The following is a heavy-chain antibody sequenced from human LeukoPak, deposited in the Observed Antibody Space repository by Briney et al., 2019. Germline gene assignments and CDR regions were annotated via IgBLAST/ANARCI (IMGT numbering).Heavy chain of an antibody. J-gene: IGHJ4*02. CDR3: ARGEPGIAAL. V-gene: IGHV4-4*07. CDR2: ISPSGTT. D-gene: IGHD6-25*01. CDR1: GASISNFY. Sequence: DPSETLSLTCTVSGASISNFYWSWIRQSSGKGLEWVGRISPSGTTDYNPSLKSRLTMSLDTSKNQFSLKLSSVTAADTAVYYCARGEPGIAALWGQGTLVTVSS.